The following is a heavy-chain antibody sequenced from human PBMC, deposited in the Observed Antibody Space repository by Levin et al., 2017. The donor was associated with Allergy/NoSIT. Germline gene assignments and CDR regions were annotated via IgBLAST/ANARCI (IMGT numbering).Heavy chain of an antibody. D-gene: IGHD3-10*01. J-gene: IGHJ5*01. CDR1: GFNLSSCW. CDR2: ISDSGTIT. CDR3: ATHWGKVRGGDS. Sequence: GESLKISCATSGFNLSSCWMHWVRQAPGKGLEWVSMISDSGTITRYADSLKGRFTISRDNSKNTVFLQMNNLRAEDTAIYYCATHWGKVRGGDSWGQGTLVTVSS. V-gene: IGHV3-23*01.